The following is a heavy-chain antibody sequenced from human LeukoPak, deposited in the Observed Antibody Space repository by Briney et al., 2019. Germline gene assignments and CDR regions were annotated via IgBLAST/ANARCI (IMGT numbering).Heavy chain of an antibody. J-gene: IGHJ4*02. V-gene: IGHV3-48*04. CDR2: ISSSGSTI. CDR3: AKSRGVGVDY. D-gene: IGHD3-10*01. Sequence: GGSLRLSCAASGFTFSSYSINWIRQAPGKGLEWVSYISSSGSTIYYADSVKGRFTISRDNAKNSLYLQMNSLRAEDTAVYYCAKSRGVGVDYWGQGTLVTVSS. CDR1: GFTFSSYS.